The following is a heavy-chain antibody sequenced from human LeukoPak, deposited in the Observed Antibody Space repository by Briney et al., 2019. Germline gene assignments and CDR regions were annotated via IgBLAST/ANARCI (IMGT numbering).Heavy chain of an antibody. D-gene: IGHD2-2*02. Sequence: SQTLSLTCAISGDSVSSNSAAWNWIRQSPSRGLEWLGRTYYRSKWYNDYAVSVKSRITINPDTSKNQFSLQLNSVTPEDTAVYYCARDGYCSSTSCYTTFDYWGQGTLVTVSS. V-gene: IGHV6-1*01. CDR2: TYYRSKWYN. J-gene: IGHJ4*02. CDR1: GDSVSSNSAA. CDR3: ARDGYCSSTSCYTTFDY.